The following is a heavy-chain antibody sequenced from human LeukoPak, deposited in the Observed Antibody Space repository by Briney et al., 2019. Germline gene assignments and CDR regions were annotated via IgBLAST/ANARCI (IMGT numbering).Heavy chain of an antibody. V-gene: IGHV1-2*02. CDR3: ARKVEN. D-gene: IGHD5-24*01. CDR2: INPNSGGT. CDR1: GYTFTGHY. Sequence: ASVKVSCKASGYTFTGHYMHWVRQAPGQGLEWMGWINPNSGGTNYARNFQGRVTMTRDTSISTAYMELSRLRSDDTAVYYCARKVENWGQGTLVTVSS. J-gene: IGHJ4*02.